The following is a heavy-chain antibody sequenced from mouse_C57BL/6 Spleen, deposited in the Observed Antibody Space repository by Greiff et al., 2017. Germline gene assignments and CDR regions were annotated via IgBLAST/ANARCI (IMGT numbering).Heavy chain of an antibody. CDR3: ARGAYGSSPYWYFDV. Sequence: QVQLKQSGAELVRPGASVKLSCKASGYTFTDYYINWVKQRPGQGLEWIARIYPGSGNTYYNEKFKGKATLTADKSSSTAYMQLSSLTSEDSAVYFCARGAYGSSPYWYFDVWGTGTTVTVSS. CDR2: IYPGSGNT. CDR1: GYTFTDYY. D-gene: IGHD1-1*01. J-gene: IGHJ1*03. V-gene: IGHV1-76*01.